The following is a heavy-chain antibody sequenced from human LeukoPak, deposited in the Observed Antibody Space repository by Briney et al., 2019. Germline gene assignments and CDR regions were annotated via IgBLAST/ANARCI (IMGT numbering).Heavy chain of an antibody. CDR2: ISAYNGNT. J-gene: IGHJ4*02. CDR3: ARVVLYCSGGSCYLFDY. D-gene: IGHD2-15*01. Sequence: GASVKVSCKASGYTFTSYGISWVRQAPGQGPEWMGWISAYNGNTNYAQKLQGRVTMTTDTSTSTAYMELRSLRSDDTAVYYCARVVLYCSGGSCYLFDYWGQGTLVTVSS. V-gene: IGHV1-18*01. CDR1: GYTFTSYG.